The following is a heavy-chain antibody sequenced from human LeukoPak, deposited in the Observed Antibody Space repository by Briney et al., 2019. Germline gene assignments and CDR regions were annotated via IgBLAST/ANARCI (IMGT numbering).Heavy chain of an antibody. Sequence: GGSLRLSCAASGFTLSSYAMSWVRQGPGKGLEWVSAISVSGNTYHADSVKGRFTISRDSSKNTLYLQMNSLRAGDTAVYYCAKRSFLNWFDHWGQGTLVTVSS. CDR2: ISVSGNT. CDR3: AKRSFLNWFDH. J-gene: IGHJ5*02. CDR1: GFTLSSYA. V-gene: IGHV3-23*01.